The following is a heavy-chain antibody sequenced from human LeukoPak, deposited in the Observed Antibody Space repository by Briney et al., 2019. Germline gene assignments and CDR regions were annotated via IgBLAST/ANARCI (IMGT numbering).Heavy chain of an antibody. J-gene: IGHJ4*02. CDR3: ARGRSHVLRYVVAY. CDR1: GYTFTSYD. V-gene: IGHV1-2*02. CDR2: INPNSGGT. D-gene: IGHD3-9*01. Sequence: VASVKVSCKASGYTFTSYDINWVRQATGQGLEWMGWINPNSGGTNYAQKFQGRVTMTRDTSISTAYMELSRLRSDDTAVYYCARGRSHVLRYVVAYWGQGTLVTVSS.